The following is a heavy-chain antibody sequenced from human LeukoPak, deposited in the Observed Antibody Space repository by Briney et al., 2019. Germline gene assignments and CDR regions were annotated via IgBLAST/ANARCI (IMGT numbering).Heavy chain of an antibody. V-gene: IGHV3-11*01. Sequence: GWSLRLSCAASGFTFSDYYMSWIRQAPGKGLDWVSYISSICSTIYYADSVKGRFTISRDNAKNSLYLQMNSLRAEDTAVYYCARDRDDILTATPDYFDYWGQGTLVTVSS. D-gene: IGHD3-9*01. CDR1: GFTFSDYY. CDR2: ISSICSTI. J-gene: IGHJ4*02. CDR3: ARDRDDILTATPDYFDY.